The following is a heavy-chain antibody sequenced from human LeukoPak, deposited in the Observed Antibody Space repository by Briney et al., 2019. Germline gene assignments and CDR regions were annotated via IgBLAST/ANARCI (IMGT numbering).Heavy chain of an antibody. J-gene: IGHJ4*02. CDR1: GFSFNNYA. Sequence: GGSLRLSCVASGFSFNNYAMNWVRQAPGKGLEWVSLIIGSSGSTFYADSVKGRFTISRDKSKNTLYLQTNSLRAEDTAVYYCAKGAYDYIEIAYFDYWGQGSLVTGSS. CDR2: IIGSSGST. CDR3: AKGAYDYIEIAYFDY. D-gene: IGHD5-12*01. V-gene: IGHV3-23*01.